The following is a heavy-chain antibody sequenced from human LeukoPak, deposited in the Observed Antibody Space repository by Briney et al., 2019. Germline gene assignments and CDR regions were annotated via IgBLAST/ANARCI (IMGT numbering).Heavy chain of an antibody. J-gene: IGHJ6*03. D-gene: IGHD6-13*01. V-gene: IGHV1-2*02. CDR3: ARGSTPWYSSSWRYYYYYYVDV. CDR2: LNPDSAGT. Sequence: ASVKVSCKASGYTFNGYYMHWVRQAPGQGLEWMGWLNPDSAGTNYAQRFQGRVTMTRDPSISTAYMELSSLRSEDTAVYYCARGSTPWYSSSWRYYYYYYVDVWGKGTTVTVSS. CDR1: GYTFNGYY.